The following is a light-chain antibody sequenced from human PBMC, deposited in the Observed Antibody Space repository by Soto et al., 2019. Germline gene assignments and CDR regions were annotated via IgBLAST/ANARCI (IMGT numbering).Light chain of an antibody. J-gene: IGLJ1*01. Sequence: QSALTQPRSVSGSPGQSVAISCTGTSSDVGGYNYVSWYQQHPGKAPKLMIYDVTKRPSGVPDRFSASKSGNTASLTISGLQADVEADYYCCSYAGSYSYVFATGTKVTVL. V-gene: IGLV2-11*01. CDR3: CSYAGSYSYV. CDR2: DVT. CDR1: SSDVGGYNY.